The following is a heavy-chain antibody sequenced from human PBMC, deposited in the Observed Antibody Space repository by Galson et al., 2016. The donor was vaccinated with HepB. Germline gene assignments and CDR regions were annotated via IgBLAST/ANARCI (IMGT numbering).Heavy chain of an antibody. CDR2: ISRSGDST. CDR3: VQGSTAPAV. CDR1: GFTFRNYG. D-gene: IGHD2-2*01. V-gene: IGHV3-23*01. Sequence: SLRLSCAASGFTFRNYGTTWVRQAPGKGLEVVSSISRSGDSTDYADSVKGRFTISRDNSKNTLSLQINSLTADDTAIYYCVQGSTAPAVWGKGTTVTVSS. J-gene: IGHJ6*04.